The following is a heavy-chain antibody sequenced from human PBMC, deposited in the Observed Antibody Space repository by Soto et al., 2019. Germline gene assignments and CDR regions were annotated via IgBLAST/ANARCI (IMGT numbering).Heavy chain of an antibody. D-gene: IGHD1-26*01. CDR2: INTGGSPA. CDR3: ARGGIYYET. CDR1: GFAFRHNY. Sequence: PGGSLRLSCTVSGFAFRHNYLTWIRQAPGKGLEWLSYINTGGSPAYYADSVKGRFTISTDIAKKSLYLQMDSLRADDTGVYYCARGGIYYETWVQGTLVTVSS. J-gene: IGHJ5*02. V-gene: IGHV3-11*01.